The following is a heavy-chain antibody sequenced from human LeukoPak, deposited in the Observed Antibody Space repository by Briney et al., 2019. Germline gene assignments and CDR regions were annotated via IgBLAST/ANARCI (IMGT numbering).Heavy chain of an antibody. CDR1: GFAFSTYE. Sequence: GGSLRLSCAASGFAFSTYEMNWVRQAPGKGLEWVSYISTSGDTIYYADSVKGRFTISRDNSKNTLYLQMNSLRAEDTAVYYCARGESSGYYPSYWGQGTLVTVSS. V-gene: IGHV3-48*03. CDR3: ARGESSGYYPSY. CDR2: ISTSGDTI. D-gene: IGHD3-22*01. J-gene: IGHJ4*02.